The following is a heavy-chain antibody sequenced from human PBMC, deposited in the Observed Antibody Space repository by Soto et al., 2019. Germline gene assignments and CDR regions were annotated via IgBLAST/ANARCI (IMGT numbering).Heavy chain of an antibody. J-gene: IGHJ5*02. Sequence: PGGSLRLSCAASGFIFSNAWMNWVRQDPGKGLEWVGRIKSKTDGGAADYAAPVKGRFTISRDDSKNTLFLEMSSLKTEDTALYYCTFGLLGSITNSWGQGTLVTVSS. CDR2: IKSKTDGGAA. CDR3: TFGLLGSITNS. D-gene: IGHD3-10*01. V-gene: IGHV3-15*07. CDR1: GFIFSNAW.